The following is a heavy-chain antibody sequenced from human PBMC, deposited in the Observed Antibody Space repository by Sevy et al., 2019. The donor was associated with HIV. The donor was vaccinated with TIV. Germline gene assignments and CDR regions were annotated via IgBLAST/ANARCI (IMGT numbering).Heavy chain of an antibody. Sequence: SETLSLTCAVSGGSISSGGYSWSWIRQPPGKGLEWIGYIYHSWSTYYDPSLKSRVTISVDRSKNQFSLKLSSVTAADTAVYYCARTYYYDSIYFDYWGQGTLVTVSS. CDR2: IYHSWST. D-gene: IGHD3-22*01. CDR1: GGSISSGGYS. J-gene: IGHJ4*02. V-gene: IGHV4-30-2*01. CDR3: ARTYYYDSIYFDY.